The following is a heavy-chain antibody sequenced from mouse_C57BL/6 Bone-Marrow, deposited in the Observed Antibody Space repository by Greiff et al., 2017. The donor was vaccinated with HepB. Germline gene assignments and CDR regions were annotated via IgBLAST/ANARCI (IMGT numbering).Heavy chain of an antibody. V-gene: IGHV1-9*01. CDR2: ILPGSGST. Sequence: QVQLQQSGAELMKPGASVKLSCKATGYTFTGYWIEWVKQRPGHGLEWIGEILPGSGSTNYNEKFKGKATFTADTSSNTAYMQLRSLTTEDSAIYYCARIGLFTTVVAPGDYWGQGTLVTVSA. CDR3: ARIGLFTTVVAPGDY. J-gene: IGHJ3*01. CDR1: GYTFTGYW. D-gene: IGHD1-1*01.